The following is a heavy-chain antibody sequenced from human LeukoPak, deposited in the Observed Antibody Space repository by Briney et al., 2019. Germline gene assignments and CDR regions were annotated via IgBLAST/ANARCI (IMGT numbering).Heavy chain of an antibody. CDR2: ISGSGGST. V-gene: IGHV3-23*01. CDR3: AKDRDVGYYDFWSGYYTGWPEYFQH. Sequence: GGSLTLSCAASGFTFSSYAMSWVRQAPGKGLEWVSAISGSGGSTYYADSVKGRFTISRDNSKNTLYLQMNSLRAEDTAVYYCAKDRDVGYYDFWSGYYTGWPEYFQHWGQGTLVTVSS. D-gene: IGHD3-3*01. J-gene: IGHJ1*01. CDR1: GFTFSSYA.